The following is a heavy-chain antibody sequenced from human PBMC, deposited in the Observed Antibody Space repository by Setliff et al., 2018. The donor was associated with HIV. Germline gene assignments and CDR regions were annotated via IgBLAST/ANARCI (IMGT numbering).Heavy chain of an antibody. CDR2: INAGNGNT. CDR1: GYSFTSYT. CDR3: ARLASAAMWGGGAFDI. J-gene: IGHJ3*02. Sequence: ASVKVSCKASGYSFTSYTIHWVRQAPGQRLEWMGWINAGNGNTKYSQKFRGRVTFTRDTSASTAYMELSGLGFEDTAVYYCARLASAAMWGGGAFDIWGQGTMVTVS. V-gene: IGHV1-3*01. D-gene: IGHD2-2*01.